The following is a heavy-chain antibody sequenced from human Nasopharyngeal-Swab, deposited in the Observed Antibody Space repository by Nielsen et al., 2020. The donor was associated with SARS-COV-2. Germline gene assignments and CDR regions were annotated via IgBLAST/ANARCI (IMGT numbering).Heavy chain of an antibody. CDR2: ISGSGGST. D-gene: IGHD3-3*01. CDR1: GFTFSSYA. Sequence: GGSLRLSCAASGFTFSSYAMSWVRQAPGKGLQWVSSISGSGGSTYYADSVKGRFTISRDNSKNTVFLQMNSLRAEDTALYYCAKDLNDFWSGYSLFYFDYWGQGTLVTVSS. CDR3: AKDLNDFWSGYSLFYFDY. V-gene: IGHV3-23*01. J-gene: IGHJ4*02.